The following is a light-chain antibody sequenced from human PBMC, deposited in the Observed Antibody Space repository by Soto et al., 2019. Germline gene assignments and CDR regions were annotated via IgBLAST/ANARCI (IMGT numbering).Light chain of an antibody. Sequence: QSALTQPASVSGSPGQSITISCTGTSSDVGGYNFVSWYQQPPGKAHKLMIYEVSNRPSGVSNRFSGSKSGNTASLTISGLQAEDEADYFCSSYTSSRTLVFGTGTKLTVL. V-gene: IGLV2-14*01. CDR2: EVS. CDR3: SSYTSSRTLV. CDR1: SSDVGGYNF. J-gene: IGLJ1*01.